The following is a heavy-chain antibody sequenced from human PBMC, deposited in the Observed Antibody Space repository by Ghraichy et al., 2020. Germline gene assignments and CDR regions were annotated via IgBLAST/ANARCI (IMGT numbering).Heavy chain of an antibody. CDR3: ARDQGIAAAGTFYYYYGMDV. V-gene: IGHV3-64*01. Sequence: GSLRLSCAASGFTFSSYAMHWVRQAPGKGLEYVSAISSNGGSTYYANSVKGRFTISRDNSKNTLYLQMGSLRAEDMAVYYCARDQGIAAAGTFYYYYGMDVWGQGTTVTVSS. CDR2: ISSNGGST. CDR1: GFTFSSYA. D-gene: IGHD6-13*01. J-gene: IGHJ6*02.